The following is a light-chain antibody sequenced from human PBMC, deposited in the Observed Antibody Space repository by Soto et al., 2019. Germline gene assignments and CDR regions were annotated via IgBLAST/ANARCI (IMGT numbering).Light chain of an antibody. V-gene: IGKV3-20*01. CDR3: QQYGSSPLT. J-gene: IGKJ4*01. CDR1: QSVSSSY. CDR2: GAS. Sequence: EIVLTQSPGTLSLSPGERATLSCRASQSVSSSYLAWYQQKPGQAPRLLIYGASSRATGSPDRVSGRGSGTDFTLTIGRLGPEDFAVYYCQQYGSSPLTFGGGTKVEIK.